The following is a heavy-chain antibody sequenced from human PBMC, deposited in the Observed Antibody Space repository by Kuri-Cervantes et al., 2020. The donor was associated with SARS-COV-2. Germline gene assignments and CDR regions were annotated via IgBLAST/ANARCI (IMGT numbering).Heavy chain of an antibody. CDR3: ATVGDYYDSSAYFEY. D-gene: IGHD3-22*01. V-gene: IGHV1-2*06. CDR2: INPNSGGT. J-gene: IGHJ4*02. Sequence: ASVKVSCKASGYTLSAYYMHWVRQAPGQGLEWMGRINPNSGGTNYAQNFQGRVTMTRDTSISTAYMELSSLRSDDTAFYYCATVGDYYDSSAYFEYWGQGTLVTVSS. CDR1: GYTLSAYY.